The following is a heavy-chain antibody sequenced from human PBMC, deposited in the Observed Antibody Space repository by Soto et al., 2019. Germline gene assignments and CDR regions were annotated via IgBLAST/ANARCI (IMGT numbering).Heavy chain of an antibody. CDR2: INPSIGTT. J-gene: IGHJ4*02. CDR1: GDAYSGYA. V-gene: IGHV1-3*01. CDR3: ISTLGARFDY. Sequence: GDAYSGYAGGWLSQAPGQRLEWMGWINPSIGTTTYAQKFQGRVTMTSDTSTSSVYMEVSSLRSEDTAVYYCISTLGARFDYWGQGTLVTVSS. D-gene: IGHD3-3*02.